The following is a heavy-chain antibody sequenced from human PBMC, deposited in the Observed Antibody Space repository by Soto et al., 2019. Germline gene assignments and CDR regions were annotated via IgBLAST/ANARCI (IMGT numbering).Heavy chain of an antibody. J-gene: IGHJ5*02. CDR3: VREGGDNWCEP. V-gene: IGHV4-30-4*01. CDR2: IYYSGST. CDR1: GGSISSGDYY. Sequence: TLSLACPVSGGSISSGDYYWNWLRQPPGKGLEWIGYIYYSGSTFYNPSLKNRVTISLDTSKIQFSLKLSSVTAADTAVYYCVREGGDNWCEPWGKGTPGNVSS. D-gene: IGHD3-16*01.